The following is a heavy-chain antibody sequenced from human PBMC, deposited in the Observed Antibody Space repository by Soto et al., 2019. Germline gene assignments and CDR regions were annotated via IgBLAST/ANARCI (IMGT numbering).Heavy chain of an antibody. J-gene: IGHJ4*02. Sequence: QLQLQESGPGLVKPSETLSLTCTVSGGSISSSSYYWGWIRQPPGKGLDWIGSIYYSGSTYYNPSLKSRVTISVDTSKNQFSLKLSSVPAADTAVYYCARHEFFPGMGDALNWGQGTLVTVSS. CDR1: GGSISSSSYY. CDR2: IYYSGST. D-gene: IGHD3-16*01. V-gene: IGHV4-39*01. CDR3: ARHEFFPGMGDALN.